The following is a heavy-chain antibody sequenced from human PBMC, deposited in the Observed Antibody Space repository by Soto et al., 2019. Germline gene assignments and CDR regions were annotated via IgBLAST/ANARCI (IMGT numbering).Heavy chain of an antibody. V-gene: IGHV1-46*01. J-gene: IGHJ6*02. Sequence: GASVKVSCKASGYTFTSYYMHWVRQAPGQGLEWMGIINPSGGSTSYAQKLQGRVTMTRDTSTSTVYLELSSLRSEDTAVYYCARDVVIRLGELSPLWDYYYGMDVWGQGTTVTVSS. CDR2: INPSGGST. CDR1: GYTFTSYY. D-gene: IGHD3-16*02. CDR3: ARDVVIRLGELSPLWDYYYGMDV.